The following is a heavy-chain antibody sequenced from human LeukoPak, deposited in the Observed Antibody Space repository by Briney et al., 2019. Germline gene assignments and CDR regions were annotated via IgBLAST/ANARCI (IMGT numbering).Heavy chain of an antibody. V-gene: IGHV6-1*01. D-gene: IGHD2-2*01. CDR2: TYYRSKRYN. CDR3: ARGDIVVVPAANSHAVTTVWFDP. CDR1: GDSVPSNSAA. J-gene: IGHJ5*02. Sequence: SQTLSLTCAISGDSVPSNSAARDWTRQSPSRGLEWLGRTYYRSKRYNDYAVSVKSRITINPDTSKHQFSLQLNSVTPEDTAVYYCARGDIVVVPAANSHAVTTVWFDPWGQGTLVTVSS.